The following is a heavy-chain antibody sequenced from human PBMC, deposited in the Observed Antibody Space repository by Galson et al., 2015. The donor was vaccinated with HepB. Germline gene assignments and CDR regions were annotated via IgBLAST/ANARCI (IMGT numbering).Heavy chain of an antibody. CDR3: SSVAGTEYYFDY. V-gene: IGHV1-2*06. D-gene: IGHD6-19*01. CDR2: INPNSGGT. J-gene: IGHJ4*02. Sequence: SVKVSCKASGYTFTGYYMHWVRQAPGQGLEWMGRINPNSGGTNYAQKFQGRVTMTRDTSISTAYMELSRLRSDDTAVYYCSSVAGTEYYFDYWGQGTLVTVSS. CDR1: GYTFTGYY.